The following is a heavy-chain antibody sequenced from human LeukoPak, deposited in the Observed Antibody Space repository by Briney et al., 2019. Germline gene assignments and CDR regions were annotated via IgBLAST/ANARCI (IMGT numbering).Heavy chain of an antibody. D-gene: IGHD3-22*01. Sequence: GGSLRLSCAVSGITLSNYAMTWVRQAPGKGLEWGAGISGSGAGTNYADSVKGRFTISRDNYKNTLYLQMNSLGAEDTAVYFCAKRGVVIRVILVGFHKEAYYFDSWGQGALVTVSS. CDR1: GITLSNYA. CDR2: ISGSGAGT. CDR3: AKRGVVIRVILVGFHKEAYYFDS. J-gene: IGHJ4*02. V-gene: IGHV3-23*01.